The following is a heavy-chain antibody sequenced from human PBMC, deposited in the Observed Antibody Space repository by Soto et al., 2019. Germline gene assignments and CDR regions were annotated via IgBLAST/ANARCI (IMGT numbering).Heavy chain of an antibody. CDR2: ISPHSGGP. CDR3: AREEQTGANYYLDY. J-gene: IGHJ4*02. V-gene: IGHV1-2*02. D-gene: IGHD7-27*01. Sequence: ASVKVSCKASGYTFTGYYIHWVRQAPGQGLEWMGSISPHSGGPNYAQRFQGRVTMTRDTSMTTVYMEMSGLTSDDTAVYYCAREEQTGANYYLDYWGQGTLVTVS. CDR1: GYTFTGYY.